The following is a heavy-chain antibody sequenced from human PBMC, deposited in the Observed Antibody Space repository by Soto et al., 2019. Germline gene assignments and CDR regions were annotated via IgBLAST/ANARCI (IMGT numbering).Heavy chain of an antibody. D-gene: IGHD5-18*01. Sequence: ASVKVSCKASGYPFRNFGITWLRQASGQGLEWLGWIGGNNGRTSSGRKFRGRVVLTTDTATNTAYMELRSLTSDDTAVYYCAREGYSSGFDPFDFWGQGQRSPS. J-gene: IGHJ3*01. CDR3: AREGYSSGFDPFDF. CDR2: IGGNNGRT. CDR1: GYPFRNFG. V-gene: IGHV1-18*01.